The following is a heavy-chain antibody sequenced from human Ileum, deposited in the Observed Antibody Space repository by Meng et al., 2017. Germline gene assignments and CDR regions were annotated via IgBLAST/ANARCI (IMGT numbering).Heavy chain of an antibody. V-gene: IGHV4-38-2*01. D-gene: IGHD3-22*01. CDR3: ARTRGSGYFPYYFDF. CDR2: IHYSGNT. CDR1: GYFISSGYY. Sequence: SETLSLTCAVPGYFISSGYYWGWVRQPPGKGLEWIGHIHYSGNTYYNSSLKGRVTISVDTSKNQFSLKVNSVTAADTAFYYCARTRGSGYFPYYFDFWGQGTLVTVSS. J-gene: IGHJ4*02.